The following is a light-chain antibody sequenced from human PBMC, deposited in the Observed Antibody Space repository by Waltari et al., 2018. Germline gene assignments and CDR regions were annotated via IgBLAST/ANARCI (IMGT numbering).Light chain of an antibody. J-gene: IGLJ2*01. CDR3: SSFVGGTTYLL. CDR2: DDI. V-gene: IGLV2-23*01. Sequence: QSALTQPASVSGSPGRSIPIPCIGGGRFVSWYQQHPGKAPKLMIYDDIRRPSGVSNRFSASKSDNTASLTISGLQADDEAVYYCSSFVGGTTYLLIGGGTRLTVL. CDR1: GRF.